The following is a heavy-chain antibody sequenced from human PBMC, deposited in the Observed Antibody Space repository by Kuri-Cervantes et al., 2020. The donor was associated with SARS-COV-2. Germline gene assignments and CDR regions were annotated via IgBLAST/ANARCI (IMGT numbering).Heavy chain of an antibody. CDR2: IKQDGSER. CDR1: GFTFSSYW. V-gene: IGHV3-7*01. D-gene: IGHD3-3*01. J-gene: IGHJ3*02. CDR3: ARARLEWLPDAFDI. Sequence: ETLSLTCAASGFTFSSYWMSWVRQAPGKGLEWVANIKQDGSERFYVDSVKGRFTISRDNAKNSLYLQMDSLRVEDTAVYYCARARLEWLPDAFDIWGQGTMVTVSS.